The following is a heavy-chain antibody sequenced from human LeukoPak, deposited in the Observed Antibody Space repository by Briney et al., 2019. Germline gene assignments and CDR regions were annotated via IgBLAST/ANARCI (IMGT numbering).Heavy chain of an antibody. D-gene: IGHD2-21*01. CDR2: ISGTGGAT. V-gene: IGHV3-23*01. CDR1: GFSFVNNA. J-gene: IGHJ5*01. Sequence: GSLRLSCVASGFSFVNNAMSWVGQAPGKGLQWVSQISGTGGATWYAGFARDRFTISRDNSKKTLYLQMSGLRVEDTAMYYCVKDPRDTYGTNWFVSWGQGTLLIVSS. CDR3: VKDPRDTYGTNWFVS.